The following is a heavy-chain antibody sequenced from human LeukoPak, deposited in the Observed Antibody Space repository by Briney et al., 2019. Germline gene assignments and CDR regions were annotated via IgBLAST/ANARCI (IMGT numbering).Heavy chain of an antibody. V-gene: IGHV4-31*03. J-gene: IGHJ6*02. CDR2: IYYSGST. CDR3: ARDRNGMDV. CDR1: GGPISSGGYY. Sequence: SSHPLSLTCTVSGGPISSGGYYWSGIRQPPGKALELIGYIYYSGSTYYNPSLKSRVTISVDTSKNQFSLKLSSVTAADTAVYYCARDRNGMDVWGQGTTVTVSS.